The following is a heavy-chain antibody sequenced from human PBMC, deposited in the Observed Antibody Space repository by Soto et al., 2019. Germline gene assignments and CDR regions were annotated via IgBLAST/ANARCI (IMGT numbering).Heavy chain of an antibody. CDR2: IFANGHT. D-gene: IGHD2-21*01. CDR3: VASLAAYGINWLDP. J-gene: IGHJ5*02. Sequence: SETLSVTCIFSVGSISENYWNWVRQPPGKGLEWIGLIFANGHTDYNPSLKSRVTMSVDASKNQFSLRLTSMTAADTAVYYCVASLAAYGINWLDPWGRGTMVTVSS. V-gene: IGHV4-4*07. CDR1: VGSISENY.